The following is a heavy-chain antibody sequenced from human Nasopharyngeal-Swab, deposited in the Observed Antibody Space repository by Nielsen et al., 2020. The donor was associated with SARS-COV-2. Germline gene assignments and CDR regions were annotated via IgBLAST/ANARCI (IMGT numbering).Heavy chain of an antibody. Sequence: GESLKISCAASGFTFSSYWMSWVRQAPGKGPEWVANIKQDGSEKFYVDSVKGRFTISRDNAKSSLYLQMNSLRAEDTAVYYCARGDYYDSSGDYVDAFDIWGQGTMVTVS. CDR2: IKQDGSEK. CDR1: GFTFSSYW. V-gene: IGHV3-7*03. J-gene: IGHJ3*02. CDR3: ARGDYYDSSGDYVDAFDI. D-gene: IGHD3-22*01.